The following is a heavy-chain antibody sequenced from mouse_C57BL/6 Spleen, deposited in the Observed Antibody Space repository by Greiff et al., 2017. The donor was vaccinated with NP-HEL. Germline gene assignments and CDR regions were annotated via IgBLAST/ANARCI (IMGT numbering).Heavy chain of an antibody. CDR2: INPYNGGT. Sequence: VQLQQSGPVLVKPGASVKMSCKASGYTFTDYYMNWVKQSHGKSLGWIGVINPYNGGTSYNKKFKGKATLTVDKSSSTAYMELNSLTSEDSAVYYCARGAYYGSSYKYFDVWGTGTTVTVSS. CDR3: ARGAYYGSSYKYFDV. D-gene: IGHD1-1*01. V-gene: IGHV1-19*01. CDR1: GYTFTDYY. J-gene: IGHJ1*03.